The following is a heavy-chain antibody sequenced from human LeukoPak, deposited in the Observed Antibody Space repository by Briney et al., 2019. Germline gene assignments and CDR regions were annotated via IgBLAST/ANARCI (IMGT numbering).Heavy chain of an antibody. V-gene: IGHV3-53*01. CDR1: GFTFSNSY. D-gene: IGHD5-24*01. CDR3: ARTFVSGDGYKVGYFDY. CDR2: IYPSGNI. J-gene: IGHJ4*02. Sequence: GGSLRLSCAASGFTFSNSYMSWVRQAPGKGLEWVSLIYPSGNIYYADSVKGRLTISRDNSKNTLFLQMNSLRAEDTAIYYCARTFVSGDGYKVGYFDYWGQGTLVTVSS.